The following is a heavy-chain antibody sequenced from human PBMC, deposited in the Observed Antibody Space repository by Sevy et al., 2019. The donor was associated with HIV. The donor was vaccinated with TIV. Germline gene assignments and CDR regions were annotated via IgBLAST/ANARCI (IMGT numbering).Heavy chain of an antibody. V-gene: IGHV3-74*01. Sequence: GGSLRLSCAASGFTFSSYWMHWVRQAPGKGLVWVSRINSDGSSTSYADSVKGRFTISRDNAKNTLYLQMNSLRAEDTAVYYCARAWIVVVPAAMSYYYDGMDVWGQGTTVTVSS. J-gene: IGHJ6*02. CDR3: ARAWIVVVPAAMSYYYDGMDV. D-gene: IGHD2-2*01. CDR2: INSDGSST. CDR1: GFTFSSYW.